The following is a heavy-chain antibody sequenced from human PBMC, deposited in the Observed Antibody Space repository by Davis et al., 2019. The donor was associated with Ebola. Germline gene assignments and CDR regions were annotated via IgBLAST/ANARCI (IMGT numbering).Heavy chain of an antibody. D-gene: IGHD6-19*01. V-gene: IGHV4-34*01. J-gene: IGHJ3*02. CDR1: GGSFSGYY. Sequence: MPSETLSLTCAVYGGSFSGYYWSWIRQPPGKGLEWIGEINHSGSTNYNPSLKSRVTISVDTSKNQFSLKLSSVTAADTAVYYCAREAYSSGWNAFGIWGQGTMVTVSS. CDR3: AREAYSSGWNAFGI. CDR2: INHSGST.